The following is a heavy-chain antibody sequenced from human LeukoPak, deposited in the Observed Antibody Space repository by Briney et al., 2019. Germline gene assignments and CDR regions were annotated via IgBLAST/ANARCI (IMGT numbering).Heavy chain of an antibody. CDR1: GFTVSSNY. CDR3: VRVGYSYGYGDWNHFDY. CDR2: IYSGGST. J-gene: IGHJ4*02. D-gene: IGHD5-18*01. V-gene: IGHV3-66*02. Sequence: LTGGSLRLSCAASGFTVSSNYMSWVRQAPGKGLEWVSIIYSGGSTYYADSVKGRFTISRDNSKSTLYLQMNSLRAEDTAVYFCVRVGYSYGYGDWNHFDYWGQGTLVTVSS.